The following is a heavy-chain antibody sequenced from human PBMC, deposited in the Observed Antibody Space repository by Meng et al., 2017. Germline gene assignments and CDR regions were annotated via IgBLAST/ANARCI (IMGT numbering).Heavy chain of an antibody. CDR2: IYYSGST. CDR3: AREGGYCSGGSCYSIMHNWFDP. V-gene: IGHV4-31*03. CDR1: GGSISSGGYY. J-gene: IGHJ5*02. Sequence: QGQLTGSGPGLVKPLQTLSLTCTVSGGSISSGGYYWSWIRQHPGKGLEWIGYIYYSGSTYYNPSLKSRVTISVDTSKNQFSLKLSSVTAADTAVYYCAREGGYCSGGSCYSIMHNWFDPWGQGTLVTVSS. D-gene: IGHD2-15*01.